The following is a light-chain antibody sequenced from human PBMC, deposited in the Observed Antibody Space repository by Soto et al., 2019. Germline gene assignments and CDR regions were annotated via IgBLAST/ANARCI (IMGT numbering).Light chain of an antibody. J-gene: IGLJ3*02. CDR2: DAT. V-gene: IGLV2-11*01. CDR3: CSYTYTYSV. Sequence: QSALTQPRSVSASPGQSVAISCTRTSSDFGGSDFVSWYQQQPGKAPKLMIYDATTRPSGVPDRFSGSKSGDTASLTISGLQAEDEADYYCCSYTYTYSVFGGGTKLTVL. CDR1: SSDFGGSDF.